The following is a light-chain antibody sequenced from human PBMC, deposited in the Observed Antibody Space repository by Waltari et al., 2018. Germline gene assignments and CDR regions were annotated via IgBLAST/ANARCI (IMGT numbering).Light chain of an antibody. J-gene: IGLJ1*01. CDR3: SSYTSSVYV. CDR2: EVS. CDR1: SSDVGGYNY. Sequence: QSALTQPASVSGSPGQSITISCTGTSSDVGGYNYVSWYQQHPGKAPKLMIYEVSNRPSGVSNRFSGYKSGNTASLTISELQAEDEADYYCSSYTSSVYVFGTGTKVTVL. V-gene: IGLV2-14*01.